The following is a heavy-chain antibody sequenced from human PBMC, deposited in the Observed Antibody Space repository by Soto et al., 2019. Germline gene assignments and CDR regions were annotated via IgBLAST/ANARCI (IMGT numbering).Heavy chain of an antibody. D-gene: IGHD4-17*01. CDR3: ARDAGYGDYLEYYYYGMDV. Sequence: SETLSLTCTVSGGSVSSGRYYWSWIRQPPGKGLEWIGYIYYSGSTNYNPSLKSRVTISVDTSKNQFSLKLSSVTAADTAVYYCARDAGYGDYLEYYYYGMDVWGQGTTVTVSS. CDR1: GGSVSSGRYY. V-gene: IGHV4-61*01. CDR2: IYYSGST. J-gene: IGHJ6*02.